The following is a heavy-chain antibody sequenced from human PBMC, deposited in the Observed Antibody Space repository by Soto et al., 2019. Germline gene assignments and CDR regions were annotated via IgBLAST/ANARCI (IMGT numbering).Heavy chain of an antibody. CDR2: ISAGNDNT. CDR3: ARGVMVRGLTYYAMDV. V-gene: IGHV1-3*01. CDR1: GYNFTTYP. D-gene: IGHD3-10*01. J-gene: IGHJ6*02. Sequence: QVYLVQSGAEVKEPGASVNVSCKASGYNFTTYPMHWVRQAPGQRLEWMGWISAGNDNTEYSQKFQGRVTITRDTSASTANLELSSLRSEDTAVYYCARGVMVRGLTYYAMDVWGQGTTVTVSS.